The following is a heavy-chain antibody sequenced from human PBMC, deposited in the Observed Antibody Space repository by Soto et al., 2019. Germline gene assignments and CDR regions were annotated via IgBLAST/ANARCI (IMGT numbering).Heavy chain of an antibody. V-gene: IGHV4-4*02. CDR1: GASVSSSHW. Sequence: QVHLQESGPGLVKPSGTLSLTCGVSGASVSSSHWWTWVRQPPGKGLEWIGEIYHVGFTSYNPSLKSGVIMSMDQSRNQFSLKMSSVTAADTAVYYCARVRPPTSTIPAAVLYYFDYWGQGSLVTVSS. J-gene: IGHJ4*02. D-gene: IGHD2-2*01. CDR3: ARVRPPTSTIPAAVLYYFDY. CDR2: IYHVGFT.